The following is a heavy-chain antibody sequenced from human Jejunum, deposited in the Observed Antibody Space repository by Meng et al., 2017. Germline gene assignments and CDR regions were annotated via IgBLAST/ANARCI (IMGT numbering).Heavy chain of an antibody. Sequence: QVQRVESGAEMKKPGDSVKFSCKASGYSFTTYAIHWVRQAPGQGLEWMGWINVDTGDTRYSQKFQGRLTITRDTSASTAYLELSSLTSEDTAVYYCARNTVGTTTLDYWGQGTLVTVSS. CDR1: GYSFTTYA. CDR2: INVDTGDT. V-gene: IGHV1-3*01. D-gene: IGHD1-26*01. CDR3: ARNTVGTTTLDY. J-gene: IGHJ4*02.